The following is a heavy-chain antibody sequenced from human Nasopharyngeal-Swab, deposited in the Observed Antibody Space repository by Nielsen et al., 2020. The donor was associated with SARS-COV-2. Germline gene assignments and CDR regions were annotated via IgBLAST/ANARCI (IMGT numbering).Heavy chain of an antibody. CDR3: ARASGSYYRVYYYGMDV. V-gene: IGHV3-53*01. D-gene: IGHD1-26*01. J-gene: IGHJ6*02. Sequence: GESLKISCAASGFTVSSNYMGWVRQAPGKGLEWVSVIYSGGSTYYADSVKGRFTISRDNSKNTLYLQMNSLRAEDTAVYYCARASGSYYRVYYYGMDVWGQGTTVTVSS. CDR1: GFTVSSNY. CDR2: IYSGGST.